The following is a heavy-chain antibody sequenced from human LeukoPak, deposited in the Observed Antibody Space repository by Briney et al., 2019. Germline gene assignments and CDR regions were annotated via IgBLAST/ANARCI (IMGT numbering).Heavy chain of an antibody. V-gene: IGHV1-2*02. CDR1: GYTFTGYY. J-gene: IGHJ4*02. CDR3: ARGKTRTRPNDY. D-gene: IGHD4-17*01. Sequence: ASVKVSCKASGYTFTGYYMHWVRQAPGQGLEWMGWINPSSGGTNYAQKFQGRVTMTRDTSISTAYMELSRLRSDDTAVYYCARGKTRTRPNDYWGQGTLVTVSS. CDR2: INPSSGGT.